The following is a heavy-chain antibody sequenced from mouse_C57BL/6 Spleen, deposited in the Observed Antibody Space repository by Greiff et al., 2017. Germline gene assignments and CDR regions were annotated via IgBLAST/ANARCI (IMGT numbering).Heavy chain of an antibody. J-gene: IGHJ2*01. D-gene: IGHD4-1*02. CDR2: IYPRSGNT. CDR3: ASTNWDPYYFDY. CDR1: GYTFTSYG. V-gene: IGHV1-81*01. Sequence: QVQLQQSGAELARPGASVKLSCKASGYTFTSYGISWVKQRTGQGLEWIGEIYPRSGNTYYNEKFKGKATLTADKFSSTAYMELRSLTSEDSAVDFCASTNWDPYYFDYWGQGTTLTVTA.